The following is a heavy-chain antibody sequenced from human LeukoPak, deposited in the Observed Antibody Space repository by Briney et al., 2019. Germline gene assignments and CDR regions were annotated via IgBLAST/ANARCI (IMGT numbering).Heavy chain of an antibody. CDR2: ISYDGSNK. V-gene: IGHV3-30*04. CDR3: AKARSPSYGDGRQNYYYYYGMDV. D-gene: IGHD4-17*01. J-gene: IGHJ6*02. Sequence: PGGSLRLSCAASGFTFSSYAMHWVRQAPGKGLEWVAVISYDGSNKYYADSVKGRFTISRDNSKNTLYLQMNSLRAEDTAVYYCAKARSPSYGDGRQNYYYYYGMDVWGQGTTVTVSS. CDR1: GFTFSSYA.